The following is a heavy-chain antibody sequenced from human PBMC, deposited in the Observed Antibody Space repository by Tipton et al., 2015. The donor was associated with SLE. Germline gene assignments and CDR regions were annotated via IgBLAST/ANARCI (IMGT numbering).Heavy chain of an antibody. D-gene: IGHD3-16*01. V-gene: IGHV3-30*02. J-gene: IGHJ6*02. CDR2: IRYDGSNK. Sequence: SLRLSCAASGFTFSSYGMHWVRQAPGKGLEWVAFIRYDGSNKYYADSVKGRFTISRDNSKNTLYLQMNSLRAEDTAVYYCAREEDKGGALDVWGQGTTVTVSS. CDR1: GFTFSSYG. CDR3: AREEDKGGALDV.